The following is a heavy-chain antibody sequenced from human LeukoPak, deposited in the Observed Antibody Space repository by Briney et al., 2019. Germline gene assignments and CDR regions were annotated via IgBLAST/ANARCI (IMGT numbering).Heavy chain of an antibody. V-gene: IGHV4-59*12. CDR3: ARVIGSSWYSFDY. CDR2: IYYSGST. D-gene: IGHD6-13*01. CDR1: GGSISSYY. J-gene: IGHJ4*02. Sequence: SETLSLTCTVSGGSISSYYWSWIRQPPGKGLEWIGYIYYSGSTNYNPSLKSRVTISVDRSKNQFSLKLSSVTAADTAVYYCARVIGSSWYSFDYWGQGTLVTVSS.